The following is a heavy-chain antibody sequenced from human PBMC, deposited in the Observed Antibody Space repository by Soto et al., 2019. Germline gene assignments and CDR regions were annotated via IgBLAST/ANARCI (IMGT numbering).Heavy chain of an antibody. CDR1: GFTFSSYA. CDR2: ISGSGGST. CDR3: AKVARSGGSCYRDSHFDY. J-gene: IGHJ4*02. V-gene: IGHV3-23*01. D-gene: IGHD2-15*01. Sequence: GWSLRLSCAASGFTFSSYAMSWVRQAPGKGLEWVSAISGSGGSTYYADSVKGRFTISRDNSKNTLYLQMNSLRAEDTAVYYCAKVARSGGSCYRDSHFDYWGQGTLVTVSS.